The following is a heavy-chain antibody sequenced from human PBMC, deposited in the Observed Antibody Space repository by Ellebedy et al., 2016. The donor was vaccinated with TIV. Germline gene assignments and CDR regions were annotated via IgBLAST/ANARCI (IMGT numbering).Heavy chain of an antibody. J-gene: IGHJ4*02. Sequence: GESLKISCAASGFTFSNYGMHWVRQAPGMGLEWVAVVSYDGSNKYYTDSVKGRFTISRDNSKNTLYLQMNSLRAEDTAVYYCARRGYCTGGGRASVPFDYWGQGTLVTVSS. CDR3: ARRGYCTGGGRASVPFDY. V-gene: IGHV3-30*03. CDR2: VSYDGSNK. CDR1: GFTFSNYG. D-gene: IGHD2-8*02.